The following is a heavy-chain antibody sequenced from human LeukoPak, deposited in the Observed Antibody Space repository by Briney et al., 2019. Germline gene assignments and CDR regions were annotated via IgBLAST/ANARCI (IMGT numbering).Heavy chain of an antibody. CDR1: GFTFSSYA. D-gene: IGHD6-19*01. CDR3: AKGSSGGYSLLDY. J-gene: IGHJ4*02. Sequence: PGGSLRLSCAASGFTFSSYAMSWVRQAPGKGLEWVSAISGSGGSKYYADSVKGRFTISRDNSKNTLYLQMNSLRAEDTAVYYCAKGSSGGYSLLDYWGQGTLVTVSS. CDR2: ISGSGGSK. V-gene: IGHV3-23*01.